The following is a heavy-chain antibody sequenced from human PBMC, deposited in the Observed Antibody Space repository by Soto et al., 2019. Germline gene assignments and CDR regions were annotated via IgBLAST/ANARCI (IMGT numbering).Heavy chain of an antibody. D-gene: IGHD5-18*01. V-gene: IGHV2-5*02. Sequence: QITLKESGPTLVKPTQTLTLTCTFSGFSLSTSGVGVGWIRQPPGKALEWLALIYWDDDKRYSPSLRSRLTITKNTSKNQVVLTMTNMDPVDTATYYCAHRTIQVYGMDVWGQGTTVTVPS. CDR1: GFSLSTSGVG. CDR3: AHRTIQVYGMDV. J-gene: IGHJ6*02. CDR2: IYWDDDK.